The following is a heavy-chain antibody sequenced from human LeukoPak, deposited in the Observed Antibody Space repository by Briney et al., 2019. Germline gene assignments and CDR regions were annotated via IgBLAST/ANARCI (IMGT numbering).Heavy chain of an antibody. CDR3: ARPVGTVGATGSFDY. CDR1: GYTFTSYH. D-gene: IGHD1-26*01. CDR2: IIPIFGTA. V-gene: IGHV1-69*13. Sequence: GASVKVSCKASGYTFTSYHINWVRQAPGQGLEWMGGIIPIFGTANYAQKFQGRVTITADESTSTAYMELSSLRSEDTAVYYCARPVGTVGATGSFDYWGQGTLVTVSS. J-gene: IGHJ4*02.